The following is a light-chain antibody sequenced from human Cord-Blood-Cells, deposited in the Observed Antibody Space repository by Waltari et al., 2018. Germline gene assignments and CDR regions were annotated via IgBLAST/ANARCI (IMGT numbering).Light chain of an antibody. J-gene: IGKJ5*01. CDR2: GAS. Sequence: ETVMTQSPATLSVSPGERATLSCRASQSVSSNLAWYQQKPGQAPRLLLYGASTRATGIPARFSGSGSWTEFTLTISSLQSEDFAVYYCQQYNNWPPITFGQGTRLEIK. CDR3: QQYNNWPPIT. V-gene: IGKV3-15*01. CDR1: QSVSSN.